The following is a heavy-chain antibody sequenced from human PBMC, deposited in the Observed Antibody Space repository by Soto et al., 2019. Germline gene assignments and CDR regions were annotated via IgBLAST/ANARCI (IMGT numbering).Heavy chain of an antibody. J-gene: IGHJ4*02. CDR2: ISGSDGKT. Sequence: GGSLRLSCAASGFSFGSYALSWVRQAPGKGLEWVSTISGSDGKTFYADSVKGWFSISRDTSQSTLYLQMNSLRADDTAMYYCARWSYLDYWGQGTRVTVSS. V-gene: IGHV3-23*01. D-gene: IGHD3-3*01. CDR1: GFSFGSYA. CDR3: ARWSYLDY.